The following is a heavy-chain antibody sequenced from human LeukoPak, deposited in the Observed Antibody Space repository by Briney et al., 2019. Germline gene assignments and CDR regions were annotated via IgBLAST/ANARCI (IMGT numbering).Heavy chain of an antibody. CDR2: INPYSGNT. Sequence: ASVKVSCKASGYTFTGYHIHWVRQPPGQGLEWMGRINPYSGNTNFAQKVQGRVTITRDTSITTAYMDLRSQTPDDTAVYFCARDQGSLTRSWYTGYGGQGTQVTVSS. V-gene: IGHV1-2*06. CDR3: ARDQGSLTRSWYTGY. D-gene: IGHD6-13*01. J-gene: IGHJ4*02. CDR1: GYTFTGYH.